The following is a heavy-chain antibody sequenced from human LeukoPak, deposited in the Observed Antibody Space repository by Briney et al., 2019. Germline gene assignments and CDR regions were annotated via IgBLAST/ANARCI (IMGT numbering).Heavy chain of an antibody. J-gene: IGHJ5*02. V-gene: IGHV4-34*01. CDR3: ARGRAYYDILTGYYTRYNWFDP. CDR2: INHSGST. Sequence: SETLSLTCAVYGGSFSGYYWSWIRQPPGKGLEWIGEINHSGSTNCNPSLKSRVTISVDTSKNQFSLELSSVTAADTAVYYCARGRAYYDILTGYYTRYNWFDPWGQGTLVTVSS. CDR1: GGSFSGYY. D-gene: IGHD3-9*01.